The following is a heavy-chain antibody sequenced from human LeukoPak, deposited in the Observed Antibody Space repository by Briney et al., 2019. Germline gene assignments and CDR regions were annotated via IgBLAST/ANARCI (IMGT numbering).Heavy chain of an antibody. Sequence: ASVKVSCKASGYTFTSYGIRWVRQAPGQGLEWMGWISAYDGNTNYAQKLQGRVTMTTDTSTSTAYMELRSLRSDDTAVYYCARGRYDILTGYSFDYWGQGTLVTVSS. J-gene: IGHJ4*02. CDR3: ARGRYDILTGYSFDY. D-gene: IGHD3-9*01. V-gene: IGHV1-18*01. CDR1: GYTFTSYG. CDR2: ISAYDGNT.